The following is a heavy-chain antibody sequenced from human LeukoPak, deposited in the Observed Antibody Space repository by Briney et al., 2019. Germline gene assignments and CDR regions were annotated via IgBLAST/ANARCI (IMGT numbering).Heavy chain of an antibody. D-gene: IGHD1-26*01. Sequence: GASLKVSCKVSGYTLTELSLHWVRQAPGKGLEWMGGLDPEDGEMIYSQKFQGRVTMTEDTSTDIAYMEMSRLRSEDTAVYYCATGRTKWDLLNYWGQGTLVTVSS. CDR3: ATGRTKWDLLNY. J-gene: IGHJ4*02. CDR2: LDPEDGEM. V-gene: IGHV1-24*01. CDR1: GYTLTELS.